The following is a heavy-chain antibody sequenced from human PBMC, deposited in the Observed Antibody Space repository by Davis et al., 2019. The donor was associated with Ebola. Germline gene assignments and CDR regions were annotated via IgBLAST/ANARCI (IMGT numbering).Heavy chain of an antibody. V-gene: IGHV4-39*07. D-gene: IGHD3-22*01. CDR2: IYLTGKT. J-gene: IGHJ5*02. Sequence: SETLSLTCTVSGASLSNSNYYWGWIRQPPGMDLEWIGSIYLTGKTYYNPSLKSRVTISVDTSKNQFSLKLSSVTAADTAVYYCAKAYDSSGYAWFDPWGQGTLVTVSS. CDR3: AKAYDSSGYAWFDP. CDR1: GASLSNSNYY.